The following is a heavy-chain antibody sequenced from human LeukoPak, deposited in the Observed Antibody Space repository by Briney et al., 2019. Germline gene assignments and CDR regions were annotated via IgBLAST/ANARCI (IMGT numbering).Heavy chain of an antibody. CDR3: ASQVVVTAPSVYYFDY. CDR2: IYYSGST. J-gene: IGHJ4*02. CDR1: GGSISSSSYY. V-gene: IGHV4-39*07. D-gene: IGHD2-21*02. Sequence: PSETLSLTCTVSGGSISSSSYYWGWLRQPPGKGLEWIGSIYYSGSTYYNPSLKSRVTISVDTSKNQFSLKLSSVTAADTAVYYCASQVVVTAPSVYYFDYWGQGTLVTVSS.